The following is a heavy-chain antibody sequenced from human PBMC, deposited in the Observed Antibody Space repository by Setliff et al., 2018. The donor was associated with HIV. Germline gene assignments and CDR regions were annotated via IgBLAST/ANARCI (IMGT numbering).Heavy chain of an antibody. Sequence: GSGPTLVNPGQTLTLTGTFSGFTFATSGVGVAWIRKPPGEALEWLALISWDEDTRYSPSLKDRLTITKDTSKNQVVLTMTNMDPLDTATYYCAHVNFFRTVYFGSCGQGTLVTVSS. CDR2: ISWDEDT. CDR1: GFTFATSGVG. J-gene: IGHJ4*02. CDR3: AHVNFFRTVYFGS. V-gene: IGHV2-5*02.